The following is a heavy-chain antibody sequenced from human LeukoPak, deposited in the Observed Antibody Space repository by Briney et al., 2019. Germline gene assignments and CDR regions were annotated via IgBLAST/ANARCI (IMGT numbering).Heavy chain of an antibody. CDR2: ISAYNGNT. J-gene: IGHJ6*03. CDR1: GYTFTSYG. V-gene: IGHV1-18*01. Sequence: ASVKVSCKASGYTFTSYGISWVRQAPGQGLEWMGWISAYNGNTNYAQKLQGRVTMTTDTSTSTAYMELRSLRSDDTAVYYCARDHGGNSGTYYYYYMDVWGKGTTVTVSS. CDR3: ARDHGGNSGTYYYYYMDV. D-gene: IGHD4-23*01.